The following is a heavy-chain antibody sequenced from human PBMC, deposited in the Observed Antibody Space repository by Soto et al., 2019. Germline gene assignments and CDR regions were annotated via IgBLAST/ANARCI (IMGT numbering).Heavy chain of an antibody. CDR2: MNPNSGNT. D-gene: IGHD2-21*01. V-gene: IGHV1-8*01. Sequence: QVQLVQSGAEVKKPGASVKVSCKASGYTFTSYDINWVRQATGQGLEWMGWMNPNSGNTGYAQKFQGRVTMTRNTSRSTAYMELSSLRSEDTAVYYCARGRGSRGWLLLKYNWFDPWGQGTLVTVSS. CDR3: ARGRGSRGWLLLKYNWFDP. CDR1: GYTFTSYD. J-gene: IGHJ5*02.